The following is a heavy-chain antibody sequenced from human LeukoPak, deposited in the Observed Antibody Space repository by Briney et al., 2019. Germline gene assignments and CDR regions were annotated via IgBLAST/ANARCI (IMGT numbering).Heavy chain of an antibody. Sequence: ASVKVSCKASGGTFSSYAISWVRQAPGQGLEWMGGIIPIFDTANYAQKFQGRVTITADESTSTAYMELSSLRSEDTAVYYCARDLGFLEWLPLDYWGQGTLVTVSS. V-gene: IGHV1-69*13. CDR1: GGTFSSYA. J-gene: IGHJ4*02. CDR2: IIPIFDTA. D-gene: IGHD3-3*01. CDR3: ARDLGFLEWLPLDY.